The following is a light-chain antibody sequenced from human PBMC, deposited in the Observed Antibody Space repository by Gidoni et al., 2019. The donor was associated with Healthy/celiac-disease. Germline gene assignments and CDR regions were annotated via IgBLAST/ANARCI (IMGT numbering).Light chain of an antibody. CDR2: SAS. CDR3: QQSYSTPTWT. Sequence: DIQMTQSPSSLSASVGDRVTSTCRASQSISSYLNWDQQKPGKAPKLLIYSASSLQSGVPSRFSGSGSGTDFTLTISSLQPEDFATYYCQQSYSTPTWTFGQXTKVESK. CDR1: QSISSY. J-gene: IGKJ1*01. V-gene: IGKV1-39*01.